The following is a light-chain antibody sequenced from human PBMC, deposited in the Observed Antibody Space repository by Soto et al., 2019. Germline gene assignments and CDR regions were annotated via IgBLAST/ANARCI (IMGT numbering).Light chain of an antibody. CDR2: DVS. V-gene: IGLV2-14*01. CDR3: SSYTSSSTLV. Sequence: QSALTQPASVSGSPGQSITISCTGTSSDVGRYNYVAWYQQHPGKVPKLIIYDVSDRPSGVSNRFSGSKSGNTASLTISGLQAEDEADYYCSSYTSSSTLVFGGGTKLTVL. J-gene: IGLJ2*01. CDR1: SSDVGRYNY.